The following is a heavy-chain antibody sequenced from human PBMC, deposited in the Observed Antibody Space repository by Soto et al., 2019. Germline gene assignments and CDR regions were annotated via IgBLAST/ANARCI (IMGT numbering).Heavy chain of an antibody. CDR3: ARALGGDFDY. D-gene: IGHD3-10*01. V-gene: IGHV4-34*01. CDR1: GGSLSGYY. CDR2: INHSGST. Sequence: SETLSLTCAVYGGSLSGYYWSWIRQPPGKGLEWIGEINHSGSTNYNPSLKSRVTISVDTSKNQFSLKLSSVTAADTAVYYCARALGGDFDYWGQGTLVTVSS. J-gene: IGHJ4*02.